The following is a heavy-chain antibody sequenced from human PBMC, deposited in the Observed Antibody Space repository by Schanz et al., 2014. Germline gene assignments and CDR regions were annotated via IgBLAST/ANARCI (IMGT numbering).Heavy chain of an antibody. CDR2: ISHSGGSK. CDR1: GFTFNSYA. V-gene: IGHV3-23*04. D-gene: IGHD3-9*01. CDR3: AKQIHYDILTVTRN. Sequence: EVRLVESGGGLVQPGGSLRLSCAASGFTFNSYAMTWVRQAPGKGLEWVSSISHSGGSKYYADSVKGRFTISRDNAKISLYLQMNSLRAEDTAVYYCAKQIHYDILTVTRNWGQGTLVTVSS. J-gene: IGHJ4*02.